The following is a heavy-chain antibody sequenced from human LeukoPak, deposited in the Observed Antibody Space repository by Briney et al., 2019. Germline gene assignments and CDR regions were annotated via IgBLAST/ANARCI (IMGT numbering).Heavy chain of an antibody. CDR1: GLTFSSYA. D-gene: IGHD6-19*01. J-gene: IGHJ4*02. CDR3: ATGGWLVENGY. V-gene: IGHV3-23*01. CDR2: ISGSGGST. Sequence: GGSLRLSCAASGLTFSSYAMSWVRQAPGKGLEWVSAISGSGGSTHYADSVKGRFTISRDNSKNTLYLQMNSLRAEDTAVYYCATGGWLVENGYWGQGTLVTVSS.